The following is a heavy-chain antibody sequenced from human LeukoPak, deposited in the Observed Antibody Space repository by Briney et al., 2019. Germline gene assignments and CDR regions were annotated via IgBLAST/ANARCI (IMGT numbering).Heavy chain of an antibody. CDR3: APNTGYSGNFDY. Sequence: GGSLRLSCAASGFTFSSYSMNWVRQAPGKGLEWVSSISSSSSYIYYADSVKGRFTISRDNSKNTLYLQMNSLRAEDTAVYYCAPNTGYSGNFDYWGQGTLVTVSS. CDR1: GFTFSSYS. CDR2: ISSSSSYI. D-gene: IGHD5-12*01. V-gene: IGHV3-21*01. J-gene: IGHJ4*02.